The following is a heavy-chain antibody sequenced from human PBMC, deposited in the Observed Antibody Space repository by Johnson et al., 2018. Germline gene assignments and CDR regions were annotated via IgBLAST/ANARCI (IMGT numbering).Heavy chain of an antibody. CDR2: ISYDGRTK. CDR3: ARFGSGINTPDAFDI. CDR1: AFSFSSLP. J-gene: IGHJ3*02. V-gene: IGHV3-30*04. D-gene: IGHD1-26*01. Sequence: QVQLQESGGGVVQXGRSLRLSCEGSAFSFSSLPIHWVRQAPGKGLEWVAIISYDGRTKYCADSVKRRFTISRDHSKNSVYLQMSSLREDDTAIYFCARFGSGINTPDAFDIWGQGTMVTVSS.